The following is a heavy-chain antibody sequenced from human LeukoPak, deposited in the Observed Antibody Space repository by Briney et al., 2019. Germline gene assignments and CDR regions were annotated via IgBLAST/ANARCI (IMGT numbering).Heavy chain of an antibody. CDR3: ARAGSHFWSGYYTWYFDY. D-gene: IGHD3-3*02. CDR2: MNPNSGNT. J-gene: IGHJ4*02. Sequence: ASVKVSFKASGYTFTSYDINWVRQATGQGLEWMGWMNPNSGNTGYAQKFQGRVTMTRNTSISTAYMELSSLRSEDTAVYYCARAGSHFWSGYYTWYFDYWGQGTLVTVSS. CDR1: GYTFTSYD. V-gene: IGHV1-8*01.